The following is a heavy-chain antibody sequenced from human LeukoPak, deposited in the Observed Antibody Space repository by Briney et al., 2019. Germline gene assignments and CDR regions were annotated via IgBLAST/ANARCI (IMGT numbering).Heavy chain of an antibody. D-gene: IGHD3-10*01. CDR2: ISFSGST. J-gene: IGHJ4*02. V-gene: IGHV4-39*02. CDR3: ARDNYRPAWFYY. CDR1: GVSISSTDYY. Sequence: SHALSLTCTVSGVSISSTDYYRGWIRQPPGRGLEWIGTISFSGSTYYNPSLKSRVTISADTSKNQLSLKLASVTAADTAVYFCARDNYRPAWFYYWGQGALVTVPS.